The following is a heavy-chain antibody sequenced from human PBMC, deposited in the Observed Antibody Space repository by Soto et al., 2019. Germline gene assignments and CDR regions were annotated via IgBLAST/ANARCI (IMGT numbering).Heavy chain of an antibody. CDR2: IYYSGST. J-gene: IGHJ6*02. D-gene: IGHD3-9*01. CDR1: GGSISSYY. V-gene: IGHV4-59*08. Sequence: SETLSLTCTVSGGSISSYYWSWIRQPPGKGLEWIGYIYYSGSTNYNPSLKSRVTISVDTSKNQFSLKLSSVTAADTAVYYCARLTLIRYFDWLLLRHYYYYYGMDVWGQGTTVTVSS. CDR3: ARLTLIRYFDWLLLRHYYYYYGMDV.